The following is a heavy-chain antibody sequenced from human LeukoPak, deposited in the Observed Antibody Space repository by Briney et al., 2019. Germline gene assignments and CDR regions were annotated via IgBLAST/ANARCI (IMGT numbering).Heavy chain of an antibody. CDR1: GGSISSYY. D-gene: IGHD3-22*01. J-gene: IGHJ5*02. CDR2: IYTSGST. Sequence: PSETLSLTCTVSGGSISSYYWSWIRQPAGKGLEWIGRIYTSGSTNYNPSLKSRVTMSVDTSKNQFSLKLSSVTAADTAVYYCARDLYDSSGYYGGDWFDPWGQGTLVTVSS. CDR3: ARDLYDSSGYYGGDWFDP. V-gene: IGHV4-4*07.